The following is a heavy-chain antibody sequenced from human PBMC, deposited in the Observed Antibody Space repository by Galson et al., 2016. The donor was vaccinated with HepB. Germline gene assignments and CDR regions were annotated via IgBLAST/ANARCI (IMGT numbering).Heavy chain of an antibody. CDR3: TTGGDYYDILTGYFKSLWYFDY. CDR2: IKSKSDGGTI. V-gene: IGHV3-15*01. J-gene: IGHJ4*02. CDR1: GFTFSNAW. Sequence: SLRLSCAASGFTFSNAWMSWVRQAPGKGLEWVGRIKSKSDGGTIDYIAPVKGRFIISRDDSENTLFLQMNNLKTEDTAVYYCTTGGDYYDILTGYFKSLWYFDYWGQGALVIVSS. D-gene: IGHD3-9*01.